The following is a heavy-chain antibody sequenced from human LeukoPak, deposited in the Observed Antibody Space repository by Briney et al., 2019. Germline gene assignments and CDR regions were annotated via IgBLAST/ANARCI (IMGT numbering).Heavy chain of an antibody. Sequence: SETLSLTCTVSGGSISSYYWSWIRQPPGKGLEWIGYIYYSGSTNYNPSLKSRVTISVDTSKNQFSLKLSSVTAADTAVYYCARSTDGYSSSWYVDYWGQVTLVTVSS. D-gene: IGHD6-13*01. CDR2: IYYSGST. CDR1: GGSISSYY. J-gene: IGHJ4*02. CDR3: ARSTDGYSSSWYVDY. V-gene: IGHV4-59*01.